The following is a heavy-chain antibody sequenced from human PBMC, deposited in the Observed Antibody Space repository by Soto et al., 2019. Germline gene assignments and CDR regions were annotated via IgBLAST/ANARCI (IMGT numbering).Heavy chain of an antibody. Sequence: PSETLSLTCTVSGGSISSSSYYWGWIRQPPGKGLEWIGSIYYSGSTYYNPSLKSRVTISVDTSKNQFSLKLSSVTAADTAVYYWARVRVLSEYDIFTGYYIFDQGGRGTLVTVSS. V-gene: IGHV4-39*01. CDR3: ARVRVLSEYDIFTGYYIFDQ. CDR1: GGSISSSSYY. CDR2: IYYSGST. J-gene: IGHJ4*02. D-gene: IGHD3-9*01.